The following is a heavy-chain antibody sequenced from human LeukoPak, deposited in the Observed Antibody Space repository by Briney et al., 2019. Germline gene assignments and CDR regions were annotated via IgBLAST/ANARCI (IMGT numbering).Heavy chain of an antibody. Sequence: GGSLRLSCAASGFTFSSYWMHWVRQAPGKGLVWVSRVNSDESSTTYADSVKGRFTISRDNAKNTLYLQMNSLRAEDTAVYFCVRDIYVRRDSWYDVWAFDSWGQGTLVTVSS. CDR3: VRDIYVRRDSWYDVWAFDS. CDR2: VNSDESST. CDR1: GFTFSSYW. J-gene: IGHJ4*02. V-gene: IGHV3-74*01. D-gene: IGHD3-3*01.